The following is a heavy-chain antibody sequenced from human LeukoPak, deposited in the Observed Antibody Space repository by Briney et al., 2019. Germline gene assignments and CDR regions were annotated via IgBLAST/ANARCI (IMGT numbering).Heavy chain of an antibody. CDR3: TRDPDG. CDR2: VYSGGET. CDR1: GFIVSNYY. V-gene: IGHV3-66*01. Sequence: GGSLRLSCAASGFIVSNYYMSWVRQAPGKGLEWVSVVYSGGETFHADSVKGRFTLSRDISKNTLYLQMNSLRAEDTAIYYCTRDPDGWGQGTLVTVSS. J-gene: IGHJ4*02.